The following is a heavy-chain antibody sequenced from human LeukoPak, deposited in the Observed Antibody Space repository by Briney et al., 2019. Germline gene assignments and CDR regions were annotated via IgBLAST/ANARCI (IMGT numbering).Heavy chain of an antibody. CDR2: IYPGDSDT. Sequence: EESLKISCKGSGYSFTSYWIGWVRQMAGKGLEWIGIIYPGDSDTRYSPSFQGQVTISADKSISTAYLQWSSLKASDTAMYYCGRLVAYSSSWYDLDYWGQGTLVTVSS. J-gene: IGHJ4*02. D-gene: IGHD6-13*01. V-gene: IGHV5-51*01. CDR3: GRLVAYSSSWYDLDY. CDR1: GYSFTSYW.